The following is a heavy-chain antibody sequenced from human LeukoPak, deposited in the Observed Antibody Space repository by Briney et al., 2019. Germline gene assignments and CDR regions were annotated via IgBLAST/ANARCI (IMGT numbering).Heavy chain of an antibody. Sequence: ASVTVSFKASGYTFTVYYMHWVRQAPGQGLEWMGWINPNSGGTNYAQKFQGRVTMTRDTSISTAYMELSRLRSDDTAVYYCARDWSTMIVVVPPAFDYWGQGTLVTVSS. CDR3: ARDWSTMIVVVPPAFDY. CDR2: INPNSGGT. J-gene: IGHJ4*02. V-gene: IGHV1-2*02. D-gene: IGHD3-22*01. CDR1: GYTFTVYY.